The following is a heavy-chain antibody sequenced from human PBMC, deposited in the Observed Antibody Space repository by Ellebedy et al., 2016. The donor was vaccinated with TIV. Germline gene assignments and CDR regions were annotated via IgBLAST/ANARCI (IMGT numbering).Heavy chain of an antibody. D-gene: IGHD5-12*01. Sequence: GGPLRLSXAASGFTFSGYWMSWVRQAPGKGLEWVANIQQDGSDKYYVDSVKGRFTISRDNARNSLYLQMNSLRAEDTAMYYCARDNYVGYDWLGGNSFDSWGQGTLVTVSS. CDR3: ARDNYVGYDWLGGNSFDS. V-gene: IGHV3-7*03. CDR2: IQQDGSDK. CDR1: GFTFSGYW. J-gene: IGHJ4*02.